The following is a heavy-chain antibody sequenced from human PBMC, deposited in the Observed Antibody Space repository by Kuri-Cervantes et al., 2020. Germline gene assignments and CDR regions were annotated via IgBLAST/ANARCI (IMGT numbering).Heavy chain of an antibody. J-gene: IGHJ6*03. V-gene: IGHV3-48*03. CDR3: ARIPTYYDFWSVTTLYYYYMDV. D-gene: IGHD3-3*01. Sequence: GESLKISCAGTGFAFGGYEMNWVRQAPGKGLEWISYINHNGVTIHYADSVRGRFTISRDNAKNSLYLQMNSLRAEDTAVYYCARIPTYYDFWSVTTLYYYYMDVGGKGTTVTVSS. CDR1: GFAFGGYE. CDR2: INHNGVTI.